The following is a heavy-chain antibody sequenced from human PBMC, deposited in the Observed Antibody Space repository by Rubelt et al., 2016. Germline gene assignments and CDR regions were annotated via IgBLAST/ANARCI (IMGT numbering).Heavy chain of an antibody. CDR2: IYYSGST. J-gene: IGHJ3*01. CDR1: GDSMTTNN. V-gene: IGHV4-59*05. CDR3: ARPSSGGSSWYFAFDV. Sequence: QVQLQESGPGLVRPSETLSLTCTVSGDSMTTNNWNWIRQVPEKGLEWIGSIYYSGSTYYNPSLKSRVTISVDTSKNKFSLKLSSVTAADTAGYYCARPSSGGSSWYFAFDVWGQGTMVTVSS. D-gene: IGHD6-13*01.